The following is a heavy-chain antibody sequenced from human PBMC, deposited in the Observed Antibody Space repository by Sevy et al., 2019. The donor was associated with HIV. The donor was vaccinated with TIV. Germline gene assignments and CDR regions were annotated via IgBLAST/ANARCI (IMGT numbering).Heavy chain of an antibody. CDR3: ARVSPYYYDSSGYSKKTDAFDI. Sequence: ASVKVSCKASGYTFTGYYMHWVRQAPGQGLEWMGWINPNSGGTNYAQKFQGRVTMTRDTSISTAYMELSRLRSDDKAVYYCARVSPYYYDSSGYSKKTDAFDIWGQGTMVTVSS. V-gene: IGHV1-2*02. J-gene: IGHJ3*02. D-gene: IGHD3-22*01. CDR2: INPNSGGT. CDR1: GYTFTGYY.